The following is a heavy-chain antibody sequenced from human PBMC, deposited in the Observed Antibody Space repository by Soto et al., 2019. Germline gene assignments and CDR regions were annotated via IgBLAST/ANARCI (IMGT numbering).Heavy chain of an antibody. V-gene: IGHV1-69*13. J-gene: IGHJ6*02. CDR2: IIPIFGTA. CDR1: GGTFSSYA. CDR3: ASIEAYCSGGSCYSADYYYGMDV. D-gene: IGHD2-15*01. Sequence: SVKVSCKASGGTFSSYAISWVRQAPGQGLEWMGGIIPIFGTANYAQKFQGRVTITADESTSTAYMELSSLRSEDTAVYYCASIEAYCSGGSCYSADYYYGMDVWGQGTRVTAS.